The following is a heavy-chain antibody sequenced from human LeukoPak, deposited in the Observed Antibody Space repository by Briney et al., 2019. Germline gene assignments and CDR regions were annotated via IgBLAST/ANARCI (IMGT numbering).Heavy chain of an antibody. Sequence: ASVNVSCKTSGYTFTNNAMTWVRRAPGQGLEWLGWISVYNGNTNYAQKLQGRVTMTTDTFTTTVYMELRSLRSHDTAVYYCARNHPYYYDRNGLYYFDYWGQGTLVTVSS. CDR2: ISVYNGNT. CDR1: GYTFTNNA. D-gene: IGHD3-22*01. V-gene: IGHV1-18*01. J-gene: IGHJ4*02. CDR3: ARNHPYYYDRNGLYYFDY.